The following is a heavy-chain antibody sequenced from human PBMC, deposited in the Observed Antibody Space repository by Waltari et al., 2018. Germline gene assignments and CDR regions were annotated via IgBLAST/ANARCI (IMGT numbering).Heavy chain of an antibody. CDR3: AKSGSYYDAFDI. V-gene: IGHV4-4*07. CDR2: INHSGST. D-gene: IGHD1-26*01. Sequence: QVQLQESGPGLVKPSETLSLTCTVSGGSISSYYWSWIRQPAGKGLEWIGEINHSGSTNYNPSLKSRVTMSVDTSKNQFSLKLSSVTAADTAVYYCAKSGSYYDAFDIWGQGTMVTVSS. J-gene: IGHJ3*02. CDR1: GGSISSYY.